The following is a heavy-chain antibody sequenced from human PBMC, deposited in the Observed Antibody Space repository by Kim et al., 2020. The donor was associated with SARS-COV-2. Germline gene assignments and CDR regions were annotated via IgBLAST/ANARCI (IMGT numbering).Heavy chain of an antibody. D-gene: IGHD6-13*01. CDR2: INHSGST. CDR3: ARVGVGYSSSWYAPGWFDP. Sequence: SETLSLTCAVYGGSFSGYYWSWIRQPPGKGLEWIGEINHSGSTNYNPSLKSRVTISVDTSKNQFSLKLSSGTAADTAVYYCARVGVGYSSSWYAPGWFDP. CDR1: GGSFSGYY. V-gene: IGHV4-34*01. J-gene: IGHJ5*02.